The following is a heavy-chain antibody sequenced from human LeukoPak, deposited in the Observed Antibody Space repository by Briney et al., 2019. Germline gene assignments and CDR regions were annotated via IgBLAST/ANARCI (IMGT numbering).Heavy chain of an antibody. D-gene: IGHD6-6*01. V-gene: IGHV3-33*01. CDR1: GFTFSSCG. CDR2: IWYDGSNK. J-gene: IGHJ4*02. Sequence: GGSLRLSCAASGFTFSSCGMHWVRQAPGKGLEWVAVIWYDGSNKYYADSVKGRFTISRDNSKNTLYLQMNSLRAEDMAVYYCASETSAARPFGFDYWGQGTLVTVFS. CDR3: ASETSAARPFGFDY.